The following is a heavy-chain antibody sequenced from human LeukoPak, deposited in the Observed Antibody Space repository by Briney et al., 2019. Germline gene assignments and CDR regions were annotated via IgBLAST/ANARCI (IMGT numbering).Heavy chain of an antibody. Sequence: GGSLRLSCAASGFTFSSYEMNWVRQAPGQGLEWVSYISSSGSTIYYADSVKGRFTISRDNAKNSLYLQMNSLRAEDTAVYYCARLNGVGATRPWGQGTLVTVSS. CDR1: GFTFSSYE. V-gene: IGHV3-48*03. D-gene: IGHD1-26*01. CDR2: ISSSGSTI. CDR3: ARLNGVGATRP. J-gene: IGHJ5*02.